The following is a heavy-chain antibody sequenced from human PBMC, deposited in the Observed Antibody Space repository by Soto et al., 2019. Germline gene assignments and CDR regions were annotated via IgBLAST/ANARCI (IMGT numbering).Heavy chain of an antibody. CDR2: IGSSVGTT. J-gene: IGHJ6*03. V-gene: IGHV3-48*01. D-gene: IGHD6-13*01. CDR3: ARDEPYSNSWSPLYYMDV. Sequence: EVQLVQSGGGLVQQGGSLRLSCAASGSAFSSYGMNWVRQAPGKGLEWVSYIGSSVGTTYYADSVKGRFTISRDNAKNSLYLQMQSLIAEDTAVYYCARDEPYSNSWSPLYYMDVCGNGTTVTVSS. CDR1: GSAFSSYG.